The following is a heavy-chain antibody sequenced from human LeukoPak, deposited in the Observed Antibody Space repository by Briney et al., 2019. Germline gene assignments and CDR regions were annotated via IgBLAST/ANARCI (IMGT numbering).Heavy chain of an antibody. Sequence: ASVKVSCKASGYTFTGYYMHWVRQAPGQGLEWMGWISAYNGNTNYAQKLQGRVTMTTDTSTSTAYMELRSLRSDDTAVYYCAREGYCSGGSCYGGFDPWGQGTLVTVSS. CDR3: AREGYCSGGSCYGGFDP. V-gene: IGHV1-18*04. CDR1: GYTFTGYY. CDR2: ISAYNGNT. D-gene: IGHD2-15*01. J-gene: IGHJ5*02.